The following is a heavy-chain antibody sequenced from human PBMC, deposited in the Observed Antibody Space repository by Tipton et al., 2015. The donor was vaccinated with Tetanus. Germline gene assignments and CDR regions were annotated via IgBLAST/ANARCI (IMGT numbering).Heavy chain of an antibody. CDR3: ARAHCTDGVCNFDF. V-gene: IGHV5-51*01. CDR2: IYPGDSDT. D-gene: IGHD2-8*01. J-gene: IGHJ4*02. CDR1: GYIFTNYW. Sequence: VQLVQSGAEVKKPGESLKISCKGSGYIFTNYWIGWVRQKHGKGLEWMGIIYPGDSDTRYSPSFQGQVTISVDKSINTAYLQWSSLKASDTSVFYCARAHCTDGVCNFDFWGQGALVTVAS.